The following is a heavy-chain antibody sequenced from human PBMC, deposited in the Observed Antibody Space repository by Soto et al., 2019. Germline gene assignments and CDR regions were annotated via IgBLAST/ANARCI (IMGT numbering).Heavy chain of an antibody. CDR3: ARDPDRYDYVWGTYRYIDH. V-gene: IGHV3-23*01. CDR1: GITFSNYA. D-gene: IGHD3-16*02. J-gene: IGHJ4*02. CDR2: ISTSGGRP. Sequence: EVQLLESGGGLVQPGGSLRLSCTASGITFSNYAMSWFRQAPRKGLEWVSSISTSGGRPYYADSVKARFTIARDNSKTTLYLQMNSLRVEDTAVYYCARDPDRYDYVWGTYRYIDHWGQGPLVTVSS.